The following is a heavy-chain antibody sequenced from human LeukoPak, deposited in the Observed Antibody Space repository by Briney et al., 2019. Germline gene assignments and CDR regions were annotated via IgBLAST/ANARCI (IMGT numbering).Heavy chain of an antibody. V-gene: IGHV3-48*04. D-gene: IGHD2-2*01. J-gene: IGHJ5*02. CDR3: ARGRLGYCSSTSCPFDP. CDR2: ISSSSSTI. Sequence: PGGSLRLSCAASGFTFSSYSMNWVRQAPGKGLEWVSYISSSSSTIYYADSVKGRFTISRDNAKNSLYLQMNSLRAEDTAVYYCARGRLGYCSSTSCPFDPWGQGTLVTVSS. CDR1: GFTFSSYS.